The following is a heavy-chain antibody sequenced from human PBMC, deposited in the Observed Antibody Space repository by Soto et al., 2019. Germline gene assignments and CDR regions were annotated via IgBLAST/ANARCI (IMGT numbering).Heavy chain of an antibody. J-gene: IGHJ4*02. V-gene: IGHV3-23*01. D-gene: IGHD3-10*01. Sequence: GGSLRLSXAASGFTFTNYALHWVRQAPGKGLEWVSSISGGGTGTYSADAVKGRFTISSDKSRNTVYLQMSSLRAEDTAVYYCAKGNYYDNFGNWVANQAFDYWGQGNLVTVSS. CDR3: AKGNYYDNFGNWVANQAFDY. CDR2: ISGGGTGT. CDR1: GFTFTNYA.